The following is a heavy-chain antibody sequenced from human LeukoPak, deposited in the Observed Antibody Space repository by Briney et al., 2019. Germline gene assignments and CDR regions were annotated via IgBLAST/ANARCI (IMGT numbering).Heavy chain of an antibody. V-gene: IGHV4-4*07. Sequence: SETLSLTCSVSGVSVRSYYWSWIRQSAGKGLEWIGRIYNTGNSIYNPSLRSRVTISLDTSKNQFALKLTSVTAADTAVYFCARASGTHHTYYFNSWGQGTLVTVSS. CDR1: GVSVRSYY. CDR2: IYNTGNS. J-gene: IGHJ4*02. D-gene: IGHD1-26*01. CDR3: ARASGTHHTYYFNS.